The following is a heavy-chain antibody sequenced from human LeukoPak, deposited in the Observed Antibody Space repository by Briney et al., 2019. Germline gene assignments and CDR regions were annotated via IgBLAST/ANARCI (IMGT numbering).Heavy chain of an antibody. Sequence: ASVKVSCKASGGTFSSYAISWVRQAPGQGLEWIGGIIPIFGTANYAQKFQGRVTITADESTSTAYMELSSLRSEDTAVYYCARDRVGGTNYYYYYGMDVWGQGTTVTVSS. CDR1: GGTFSSYA. J-gene: IGHJ6*02. CDR2: IIPIFGTA. CDR3: ARDRVGGTNYYYYYGMDV. V-gene: IGHV1-69*01. D-gene: IGHD1-26*01.